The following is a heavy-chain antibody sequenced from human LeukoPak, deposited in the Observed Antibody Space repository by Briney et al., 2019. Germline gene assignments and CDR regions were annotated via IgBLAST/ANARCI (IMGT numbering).Heavy chain of an antibody. D-gene: IGHD5-18*01. CDR3: ARVEEYTNGYYFYY. V-gene: IGHV3-21*01. J-gene: IGHJ4*02. Sequence: GGSLRLSCAASGFTFSSYSMNWVRQAPGKGLEWVSCISSDISYIFYADSVKGRFTISRDNAKNSLYLQMNSLRAEDTAVYYCARVEEYTNGYYFYYWGQGTLVTVSS. CDR1: GFTFSSYS. CDR2: ISSDISYI.